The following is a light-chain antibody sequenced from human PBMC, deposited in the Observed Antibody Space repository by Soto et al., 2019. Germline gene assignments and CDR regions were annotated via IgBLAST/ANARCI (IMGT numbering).Light chain of an antibody. J-gene: IGKJ1*01. CDR1: QSISVN. Sequence: EIVMTQSPAALSVSPGERVTLSCRASQSISVNLAWYQQKPGQFPRLLIYDASSRAPGVPARFSGSGSGTQFTLTISFLQSEDIAVYYCQHYNSWLWTFGQGTNV. CDR2: DAS. CDR3: QHYNSWLWT. V-gene: IGKV3-15*01.